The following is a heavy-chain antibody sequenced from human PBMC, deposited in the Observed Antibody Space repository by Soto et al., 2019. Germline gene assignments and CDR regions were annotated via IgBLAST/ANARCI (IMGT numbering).Heavy chain of an antibody. V-gene: IGHV4-59*12. CDR2: IYYSGST. Sequence: PSETLSLTCTVSGGSISSYYWSWIRQPPGKGLEWIGYIYYSGSTNYNPSLKSRVTISVDPSKNQFSLKLSSVTAADTAVYYCARGRPYYDILTGFMGRRNWFDPWGQGTLVTVSS. D-gene: IGHD3-9*01. CDR3: ARGRPYYDILTGFMGRRNWFDP. J-gene: IGHJ5*02. CDR1: GGSISSYY.